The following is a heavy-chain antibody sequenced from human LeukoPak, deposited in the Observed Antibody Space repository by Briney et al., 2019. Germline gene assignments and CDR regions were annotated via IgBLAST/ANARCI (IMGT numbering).Heavy chain of an antibody. CDR1: GFTFSSYW. V-gene: IGHV3-7*01. D-gene: IGHD3-22*01. CDR3: ARHYYESNGYWFGH. J-gene: IGHJ5*02. CDR2: INQDETKI. Sequence: GGSLRLSCAASGFTFSSYWMTWVRQTPGRGLEWVANINQDETKIYYVDSVKGRFTISRDNAKNSLYLQMSSLRVEDTAVYYCARHYYESNGYWFGHWGQGTLVTVSS.